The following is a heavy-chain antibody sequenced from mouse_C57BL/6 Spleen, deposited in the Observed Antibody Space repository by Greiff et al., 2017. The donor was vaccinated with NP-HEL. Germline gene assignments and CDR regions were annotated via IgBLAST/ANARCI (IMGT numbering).Heavy chain of an antibody. CDR3: TTPVRDSSGYRFAY. Sequence: QVHVKQSGAELVRPGASVTLSCKASGYTFTDYEMHWVKQTPVHGLEWIGAIDPETGGTAYNQKFKGKAILTADKSSSTAYMELRSLTSEDSAVYYCTTPVRDSSGYRFAYWGQGTLVTVSA. D-gene: IGHD3-2*02. J-gene: IGHJ3*01. CDR2: IDPETGGT. V-gene: IGHV1-15*01. CDR1: GYTFTDYE.